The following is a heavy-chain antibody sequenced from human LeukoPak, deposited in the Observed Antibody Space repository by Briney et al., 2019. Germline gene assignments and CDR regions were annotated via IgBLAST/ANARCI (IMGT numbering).Heavy chain of an antibody. CDR2: FYTSGIA. V-gene: IGHV4-4*07. CDR1: GGCTSSPC. D-gene: IGHD3-10*01. J-gene: IGHJ6*02. CDR3: ARDYGVWFGEHYYYNGMDV. Sequence: SETLSLTCTVSGGCTSSPCWTWIRQIPRKALEGLGRFYTSGIANYNPSLKSRVTMSVDTSNNQFSLKVTSVTAADTAIYYCARDYGVWFGEHYYYNGMDVWGQGISVTVSS.